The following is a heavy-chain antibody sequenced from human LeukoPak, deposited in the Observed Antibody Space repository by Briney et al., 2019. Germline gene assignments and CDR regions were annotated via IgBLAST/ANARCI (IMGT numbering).Heavy chain of an antibody. Sequence: GGSLRLSCAASGFTFSNYNINWVRQAPGKGLEWVSSISSSSSYIYYAESVKGRFTISRDNAKNSLFLQMNSLRAEDTAVYYCARDNGLSSSWYPWFDYWGQGTLVTVSS. J-gene: IGHJ4*02. CDR1: GFTFSNYN. D-gene: IGHD6-13*01. V-gene: IGHV3-21*01. CDR2: ISSSSSYI. CDR3: ARDNGLSSSWYPWFDY.